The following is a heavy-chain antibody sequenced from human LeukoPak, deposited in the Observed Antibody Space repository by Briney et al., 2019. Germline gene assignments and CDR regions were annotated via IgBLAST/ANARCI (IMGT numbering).Heavy chain of an antibody. CDR2: IRSKANSYAT. J-gene: IGHJ4*02. Sequence: GGPLKLPCAASGFTFSGSTMHGVRQAPGNGPEWVGRIRSKANSYATANAASVTGRFTISRDDSKNTAYLQMNSLKTEDTAVYYCTRSTDYSGSYYGHDYWGQGTLVTVSP. CDR3: TRSTDYSGSYYGHDY. CDR1: GFTFSGST. D-gene: IGHD1-26*01. V-gene: IGHV3-73*01.